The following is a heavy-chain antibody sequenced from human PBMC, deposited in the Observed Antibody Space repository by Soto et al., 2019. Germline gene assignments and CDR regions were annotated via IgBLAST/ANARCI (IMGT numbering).Heavy chain of an antibody. V-gene: IGHV4-59*01. CDR1: GDSINSYY. J-gene: IGHJ3*02. CDR2: FYKSGTT. CDR3: ARTYDNSGPNSGGYAFDI. D-gene: IGHD3-22*01. Sequence: QVQLQESGPGLVKPSETLSFTCTVSGDSINSYYWSWIRQPPGKGLEWIAYFYKSGTTNYNPSLKSRVTISGDTRKNLFSLKLRSVTAADTDVYYCARTYDNSGPNSGGYAFDIWGQGKMRTVSS.